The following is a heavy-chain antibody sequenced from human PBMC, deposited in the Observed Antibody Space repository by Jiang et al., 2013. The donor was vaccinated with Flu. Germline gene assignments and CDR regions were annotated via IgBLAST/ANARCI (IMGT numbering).Heavy chain of an antibody. D-gene: IGHD4-17*01. V-gene: IGHV3-15*07. CDR3: TTNYGDYFWSSFDF. CDR1: GFIFDNAW. CDR2: IKTKIDGGTA. Sequence: VQLVESGGGFVKPGGSLRLSCEASGFIFDNAWMHWVRQAPGKGLEWVGRIKTKIDGGTADYAAPVKGRFTVSRDDSKSTLYLEMNSLKTEDTAVYYCTTNYGDYFWSSFDFWARDPGHRFL. J-gene: IGHJ4*03.